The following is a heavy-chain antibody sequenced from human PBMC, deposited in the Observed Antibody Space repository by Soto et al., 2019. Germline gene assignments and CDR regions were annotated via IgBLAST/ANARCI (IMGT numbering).Heavy chain of an antibody. D-gene: IGHD4-17*01. Sequence: QVQLVESGGGVVQPGRSLRLSCAASGFTFSSYAMHWVRQAPGKGLEWVAVISYDGSNKYYADSVKGRFTISRDNSKNTLYLQMNSLRAEDTAVYYCARDSRYGDQIIAWGQGTLVTVSS. V-gene: IGHV3-30-3*01. J-gene: IGHJ5*02. CDR2: ISYDGSNK. CDR3: ARDSRYGDQIIA. CDR1: GFTFSSYA.